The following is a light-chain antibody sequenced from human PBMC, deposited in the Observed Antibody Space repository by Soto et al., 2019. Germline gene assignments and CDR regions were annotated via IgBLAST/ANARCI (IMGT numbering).Light chain of an antibody. CDR3: AAWDDSLNGPV. Sequence: QAVVTQPPSASGTPGQRVTISCSGRSSNIGSNTVNWYQQLPGTAPKLLIYSNNQRPSGVPDRFSGSKSGTSSSLASSGLQSEYEADYYCAAWDDSLNGPVFGGGTKVTVL. V-gene: IGLV1-44*01. CDR2: SNN. J-gene: IGLJ2*01. CDR1: SSNIGSNT.